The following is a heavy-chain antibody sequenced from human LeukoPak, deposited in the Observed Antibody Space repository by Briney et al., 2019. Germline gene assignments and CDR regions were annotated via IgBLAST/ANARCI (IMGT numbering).Heavy chain of an antibody. Sequence: PGGSLRLSCAASGFTVSSNYMSWVRQAPGKGLEWVSIIYSGGSTHYADSVKGRFTISRDNSKNTLYLQMNSLRAEDTAVYYCATLSWGDYWGPGTQVTVSS. CDR3: ATLSWGDY. V-gene: IGHV3-53*01. CDR2: IYSGGST. D-gene: IGHD2/OR15-2a*01. J-gene: IGHJ4*02. CDR1: GFTVSSNY.